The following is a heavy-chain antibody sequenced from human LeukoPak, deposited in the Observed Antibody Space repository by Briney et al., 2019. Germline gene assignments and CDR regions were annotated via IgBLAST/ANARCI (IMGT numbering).Heavy chain of an antibody. CDR3: ARGGYYGLGNDFRFDP. D-gene: IGHD3-10*01. CDR1: GGSISSSHW. V-gene: IGHV4-4*02. Sequence: SGTLSLTCAVSGGSISSSHWWSWVRQPPGKGLEWIGYIYHSGSANYKPSLKSRVTISVDTSKNQFSLKLSSETAADTAVYYCARGGYYGLGNDFRFDPWGQGTLVTVSS. CDR2: IYHSGSA. J-gene: IGHJ5*02.